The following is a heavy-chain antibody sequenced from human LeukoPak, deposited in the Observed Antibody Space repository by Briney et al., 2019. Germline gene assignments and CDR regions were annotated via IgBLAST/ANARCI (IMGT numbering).Heavy chain of an antibody. Sequence: SETLSLTCAVSGGSISSSHWSSWVRQPPTKGLEWIGEVYHSGTTNYNPSLKSRVTISVDNSKNNFSLKLTSVTAADTAVYYCARTYGDYVRWFDPWGQGTLVTVSS. D-gene: IGHD4-17*01. CDR2: VYHSGTT. V-gene: IGHV4-4*02. CDR3: ARTYGDYVRWFDP. J-gene: IGHJ5*02. CDR1: GGSISSSHW.